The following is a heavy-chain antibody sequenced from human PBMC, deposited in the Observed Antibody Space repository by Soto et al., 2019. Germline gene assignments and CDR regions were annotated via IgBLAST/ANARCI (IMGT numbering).Heavy chain of an antibody. CDR2: IYYSGST. J-gene: IGHJ5*02. Sequence: SETLSLTCTVSGGSISISSYYWGWIRQPPGKGLEWIGSIYYSGSTYYNPSLKSRVTISVDTSKNQFSLKLSSVTAADTAVYYCARHSTAMGKDWFDPWGQGTLVTVSS. CDR1: GGSISISSYY. D-gene: IGHD5-18*01. V-gene: IGHV4-39*01. CDR3: ARHSTAMGKDWFDP.